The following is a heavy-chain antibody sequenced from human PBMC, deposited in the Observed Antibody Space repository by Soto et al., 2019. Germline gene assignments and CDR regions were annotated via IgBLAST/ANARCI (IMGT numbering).Heavy chain of an antibody. J-gene: IGHJ4*02. CDR1: GFTFSDYY. D-gene: IGHD3-9*01. CDR3: ARDKGDDILTGYYRGPPDY. V-gene: IGHV3-11*01. Sequence: GGSLRLSCAASGFTFSDYYMRWIRHAPGKGLEWVSYISSSGSTIYYADSVKGRFTISRDNAKNSLYLQMNSLRAEDTAVYYCARDKGDDILTGYYRGPPDYWGQGTLVTVSS. CDR2: ISSSGSTI.